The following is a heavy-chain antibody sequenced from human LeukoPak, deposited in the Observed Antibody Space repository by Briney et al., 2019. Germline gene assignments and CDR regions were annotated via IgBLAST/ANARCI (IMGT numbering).Heavy chain of an antibody. V-gene: IGHV4-4*07. CDR1: GGSISSNY. CDR3: ARGLSSSWYWFDP. Sequence: SETLSLTCTVSGGSISSNYWSWIRQPAGKGLEWIGRIYTSGSTNYNPSLKSRVIMSVDTSKSQFSLKLSSVTAADTAVYYCARGLSSSWYWFDPWGQGTLVTVSS. D-gene: IGHD6-13*01. CDR2: IYTSGST. J-gene: IGHJ5*02.